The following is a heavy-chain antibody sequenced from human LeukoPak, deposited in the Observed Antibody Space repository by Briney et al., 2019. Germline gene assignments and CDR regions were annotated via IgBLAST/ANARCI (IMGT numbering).Heavy chain of an antibody. V-gene: IGHV3-48*03. CDR1: GFSFSSYE. Sequence: PGGSLRLSCAASGFSFSSYELNWVRQAPGKGLEWVSYMSSSGGTIYYADSVKGRFTISRDNGRSSLFLQMNSLRAEDTAVYYCVRGMTGSYFGHFDYWGQGTLVTVSS. CDR2: MSSSGGTI. CDR3: VRGMTGSYFGHFDY. D-gene: IGHD1-26*01. J-gene: IGHJ4*02.